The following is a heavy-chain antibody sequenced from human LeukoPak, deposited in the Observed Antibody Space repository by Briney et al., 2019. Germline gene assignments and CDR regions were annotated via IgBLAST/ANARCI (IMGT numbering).Heavy chain of an antibody. CDR2: IYHSGST. CDR1: GGSISSGGYS. V-gene: IGHV4-30-2*01. J-gene: IGHJ4*02. D-gene: IGHD3-3*01. Sequence: SQTLSLTCAVSGGSISSGGYSWSWIRQPPGKGLEWIGYIYHSGSTYYNPSLKSRVTISVDTSKDQFSLKLSSVTAADTAVYYCARAQRGLRFFAYWGQGTLVTVSS. CDR3: ARAQRGLRFFAY.